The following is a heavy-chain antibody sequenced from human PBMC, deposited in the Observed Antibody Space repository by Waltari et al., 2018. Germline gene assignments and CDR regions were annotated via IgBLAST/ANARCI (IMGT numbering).Heavy chain of an antibody. Sequence: QVQLQESGPGLVRPSETLSLTCSVSGFSIRSGDYWGWLRQPPGKGLEWIATLHHSGSTYYSPYLKSRATISVDTSKNQFSLKMTSVTAADTAVYYCAKRGGTSPFGYWGQGTLVTVSS. CDR3: AKRGGTSPFGY. CDR1: GFSIRSGDY. D-gene: IGHD3-10*01. J-gene: IGHJ4*02. CDR2: LHHSGST. V-gene: IGHV4-38-2*02.